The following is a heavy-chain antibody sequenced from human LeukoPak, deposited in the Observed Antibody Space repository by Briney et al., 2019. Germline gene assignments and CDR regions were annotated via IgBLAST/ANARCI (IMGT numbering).Heavy chain of an antibody. J-gene: IGHJ3*02. CDR3: AKDQVISESEASDI. V-gene: IGHV3-9*01. CDR1: GFTFADYA. CDR2: ISWNSGSI. D-gene: IGHD2-21*01. Sequence: GRSLRLSCAASGFTFADYAMHWVRQAPGKGLEWVSGISWNSGSIGYADSVKGRFTISRDNAKNSLYLQMSSLRAEDTAVYYCAKDQVISESEASDIWGQGTMVTVSS.